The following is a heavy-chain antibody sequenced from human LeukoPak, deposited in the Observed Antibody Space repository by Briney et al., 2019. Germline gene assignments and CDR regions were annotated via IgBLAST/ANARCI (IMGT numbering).Heavy chain of an antibody. J-gene: IGHJ5*02. V-gene: IGHV3-43*02. CDR3: AKGVGGYDYWSRFDP. D-gene: IGHD3-3*01. Sequence: PGGSLRLSCAASGFTFYDYAMHWVRQAPGKGLEWVSLISGGGGSTYYADSVKGRFTISRDNSKNSLYLQMNSLRTEDTALYYCAKGVGGYDYWSRFDPWGQGTLVTVSS. CDR2: ISGGGGST. CDR1: GFTFYDYA.